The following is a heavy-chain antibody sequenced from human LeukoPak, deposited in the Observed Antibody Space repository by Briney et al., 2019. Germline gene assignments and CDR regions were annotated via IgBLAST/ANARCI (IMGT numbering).Heavy chain of an antibody. D-gene: IGHD1-26*01. CDR1: GYTFTGYY. CDR2: INPNSGGT. J-gene: IGHJ4*02. V-gene: IGHV1-2*02. Sequence: ASVKVSCTASGYTFTGYYMHWVRQAPGQGLEWMGWINPNSGGTNYAQKFQGRVTMTRDTSISTAYMELSRLRSDDTAVYYCARGPALRGSYYYYFDYWGQGTLVTVSS. CDR3: ARGPALRGSYYYYFDY.